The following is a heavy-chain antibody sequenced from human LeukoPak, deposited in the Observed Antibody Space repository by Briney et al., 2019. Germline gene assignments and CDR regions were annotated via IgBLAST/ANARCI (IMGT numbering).Heavy chain of an antibody. CDR3: ARGGRIWYFDL. Sequence: SETLSLTCTVSGYSISSGYYWGWIRQPPGKGLEWIGSIYHSGSTYYNPSLKSRVTISVDTSKNQFSLKLSSVTAADTAVYYCARGGRIWYFDLWGRGTLVTVSS. CDR2: IYHSGST. J-gene: IGHJ2*01. CDR1: GYSISSGYY. V-gene: IGHV4-38-2*02.